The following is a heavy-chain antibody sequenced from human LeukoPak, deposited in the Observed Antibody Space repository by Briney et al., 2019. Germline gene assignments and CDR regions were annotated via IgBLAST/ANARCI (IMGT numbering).Heavy chain of an antibody. J-gene: IGHJ3*02. V-gene: IGHV3-15*01. CDR3: ARTIFGVTHGFDI. CDR1: GFTFSNAW. D-gene: IGHD3-3*01. Sequence: GGSLRLSCAASGFTFSNAWMSWVRQAPGKGLEWVGRIKSKTDGGTTDYAAPVKGRFTISRDDSKNTLYLQMNSLRAEDTAVYYCARTIFGVTHGFDIWGQGTMVTVSS. CDR2: IKSKTDGGTT.